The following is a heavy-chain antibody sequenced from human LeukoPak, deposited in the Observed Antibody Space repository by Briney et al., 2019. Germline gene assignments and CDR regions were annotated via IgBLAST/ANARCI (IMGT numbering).Heavy chain of an antibody. Sequence: SVKVSCKASGGTFSSYAISWVRQAPGQGLEWMGRIIPILGIANYAQKFQGRVTITADKSTSTAYMELSSLRSEDTAVYYCASGGRYCSGGSCSWFDPWGQGTLVTVSS. J-gene: IGHJ5*02. CDR3: ASGGRYCSGGSCSWFDP. V-gene: IGHV1-69*04. D-gene: IGHD2-15*01. CDR1: GGTFSSYA. CDR2: IIPILGIA.